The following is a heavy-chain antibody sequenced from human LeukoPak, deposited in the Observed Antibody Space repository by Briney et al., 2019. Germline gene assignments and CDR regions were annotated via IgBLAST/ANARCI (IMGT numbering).Heavy chain of an antibody. D-gene: IGHD3-10*01. V-gene: IGHV3-20*04. CDR3: ARGYGSGSYYY. CDR1: GFSFSTYC. J-gene: IGHJ4*02. CDR2: INWNGGST. Sequence: GGSLRLSCETSGFSFSTYCMSWVRQAPGKGLEWVSGINWNGGSTCYADSVKGRFTISRANAKNSLYLQMNSLRAEDTALYYCARGYGSGSYYYWGQGTLVTVSS.